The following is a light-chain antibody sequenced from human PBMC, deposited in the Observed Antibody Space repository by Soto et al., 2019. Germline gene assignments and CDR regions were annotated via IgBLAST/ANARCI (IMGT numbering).Light chain of an antibody. CDR2: AAS. CDR1: RSISSW. Sequence: DIQMTQSPSTLSASVGDRVTITCRASRSISSWLAWYQQKPGKAPKLLIYAASSLQSGVPSRFSGSGSGTDFTLTIGSLQPEDFATYYCQQSYSTLTFGGGTKVDIK. V-gene: IGKV1-39*01. J-gene: IGKJ4*01. CDR3: QQSYSTLT.